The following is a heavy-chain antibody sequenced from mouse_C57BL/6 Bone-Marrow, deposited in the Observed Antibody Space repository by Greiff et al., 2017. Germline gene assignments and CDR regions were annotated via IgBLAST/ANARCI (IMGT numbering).Heavy chain of an antibody. Sequence: DVMLVESGGDLVKPGGSLKLSCAASGFTFSSYGMSWVRQTPDQRLEWVATISSGGSYTYYPDSVKGRFTISRDNAKNTLYLQLSSLNSEDTAMYYCARDDSVLFAYWGQGTLVTVSA. CDR2: ISSGGSYT. J-gene: IGHJ3*01. CDR3: ARDDSVLFAY. D-gene: IGHD2-4*01. V-gene: IGHV5-6*02. CDR1: GFTFSSYG.